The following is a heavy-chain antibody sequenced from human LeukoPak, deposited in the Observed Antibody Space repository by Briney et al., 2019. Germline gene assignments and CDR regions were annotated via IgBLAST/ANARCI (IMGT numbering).Heavy chain of an antibody. V-gene: IGHV3-23*01. CDR3: ATKGVYSYENY. J-gene: IGHJ4*02. CDR1: GFTFSSYA. D-gene: IGHD5-18*01. Sequence: GGSLRLSCAASGFTFSSYAMSWVRQAPGKGLEWVSAISGSGGSTYYADSVKGRFTISRDNSKNTLYLQMNSLRAEDTAVYYCATKGVYSYENYWGQGTLVTVSS. CDR2: ISGSGGST.